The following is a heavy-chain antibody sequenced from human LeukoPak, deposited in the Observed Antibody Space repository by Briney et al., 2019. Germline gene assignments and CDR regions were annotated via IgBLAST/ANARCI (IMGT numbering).Heavy chain of an antibody. Sequence: ASVKVSCKTSGYNFASYHMHWVRQAPGQGLEWMGLVNPSGGDTNYAEKFQGRVAMTRDMSTSTVYMELISLTFEDSAVYYCARENEYFDYWGQGTLVPVSS. CDR2: VNPSGGDT. CDR3: ARENEYFDY. CDR1: GYNFASYH. V-gene: IGHV1-46*01. D-gene: IGHD1-1*01. J-gene: IGHJ4*02.